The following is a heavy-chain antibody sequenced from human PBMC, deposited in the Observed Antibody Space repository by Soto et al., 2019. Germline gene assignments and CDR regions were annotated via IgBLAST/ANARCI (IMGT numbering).Heavy chain of an antibody. J-gene: IGHJ3*02. CDR2: FYHTGST. CDR1: VGYVSSSIYY. V-gene: IGHV4-39*07. CDR3: ARGDVVPAAIGAFDI. D-gene: IGHD2-2*01. Sequence: SETLSLTCIVSVGYVSSSIYYWGWIRQPPGKGLQWIGSFYHTGSTYYNPSLKSRVTISVDTSKNQFSLKLSSVTAADTAVYYCARGDVVPAAIGAFDIWGQGTMVT.